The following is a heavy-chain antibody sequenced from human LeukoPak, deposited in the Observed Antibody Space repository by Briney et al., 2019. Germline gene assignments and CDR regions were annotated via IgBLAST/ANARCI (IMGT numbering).Heavy chain of an antibody. CDR3: ARGQQLVDY. CDR2: ISGSGGST. J-gene: IGHJ4*02. CDR1: GFTFSTYG. Sequence: GRSLRLSCVASGFTFSTYGMSWVHQAPGKGLEWVSAISGSGGSTYYADSVKGRFTISRDNAKNTLYLQMNSLRAEDTAVYYCARGQQLVDYWGQGTLVTVSS. D-gene: IGHD6-13*01. V-gene: IGHV3-23*01.